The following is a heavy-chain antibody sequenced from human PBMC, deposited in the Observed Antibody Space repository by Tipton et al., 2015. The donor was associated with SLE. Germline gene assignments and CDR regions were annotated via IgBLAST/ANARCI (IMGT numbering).Heavy chain of an antibody. CDR2: IYTSGST. CDR3: ASSGWAGLPTEDY. Sequence: GLVKPSETLSLTCTVSGGSISSSSYYWGWIRQPPGKGLEWIGRIYTSGSTNYNPSLKSRVTMSVDTSKNQFSLKLSSVTAADTAVYYCASSGWAGLPTEDYWGQGTLVTVSS. V-gene: IGHV4-61*05. D-gene: IGHD6-19*01. J-gene: IGHJ4*02. CDR1: GGSISSSSYY.